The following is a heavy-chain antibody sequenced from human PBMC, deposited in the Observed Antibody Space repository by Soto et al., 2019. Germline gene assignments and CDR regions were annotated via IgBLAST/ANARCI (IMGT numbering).Heavy chain of an antibody. J-gene: IGHJ4*02. Sequence: LRLSCAASGFIFSDYAMHWVRQAPGKGLEWVAVISYGGDNKYYADSVRGRFAISRDNLKNTLDLQMNSLNPEDTAVYHCAKARHSTSWYGLEADFWGQGTLVTVSS. D-gene: IGHD6-13*01. CDR1: GFIFSDYA. CDR2: ISYGGDNK. CDR3: AKARHSTSWYGLEADF. V-gene: IGHV3-30*09.